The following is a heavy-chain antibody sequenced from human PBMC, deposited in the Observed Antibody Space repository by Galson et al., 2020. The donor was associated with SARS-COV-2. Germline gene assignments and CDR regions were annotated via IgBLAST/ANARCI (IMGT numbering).Heavy chain of an antibody. CDR1: GFTFSSDA. V-gene: IGHV3-64*01. CDR2: ISSNGIST. Sequence: GGSLRLSCAASGFTFSSDAMGWVRQAPGKGLEYVSSISSNGISTYYANSVEGRFTISRDNSKNTLYLQMGGLRTEDMAVYFCARWRYSSGWSFFDHWGQGTLVTVSS. J-gene: IGHJ4*02. D-gene: IGHD6-19*01. CDR3: ARWRYSSGWSFFDH.